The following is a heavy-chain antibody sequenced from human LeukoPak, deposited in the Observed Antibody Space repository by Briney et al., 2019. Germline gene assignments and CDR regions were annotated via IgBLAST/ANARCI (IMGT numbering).Heavy chain of an antibody. V-gene: IGHV4-39*01. Sequence: SETLSLTCTVSGGSISSSGYYWGWIRQPPGKGLEWIGSIYYSGNTYYNPSLMSRVTISVDRSKNQFSLKLSSVTAADTAVYYCAKTRPLDSSSWSHGDYWGQGTLVTVSS. D-gene: IGHD6-13*01. CDR1: GGSISSSGYY. CDR2: IYYSGNT. J-gene: IGHJ4*02. CDR3: AKTRPLDSSSWSHGDY.